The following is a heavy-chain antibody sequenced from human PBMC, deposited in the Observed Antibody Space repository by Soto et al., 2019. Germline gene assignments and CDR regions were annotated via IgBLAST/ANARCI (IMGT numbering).Heavy chain of an antibody. D-gene: IGHD2-8*01. CDR1: GFTFSDHY. V-gene: IGHV3-72*01. CDR3: TRRRRGVFDSLDY. CDR2: IRNKANGYTT. J-gene: IGHJ4*02. Sequence: GGSLRLSCAASGFTFSDHYMDWVRQAPGKGLEWVGRIRNKANGYTTEYAASVRGRFSISRDDSKISLYLQMNSLKTEDTAFYYCTRRRRGVFDSLDYWGQGTLVTVSS.